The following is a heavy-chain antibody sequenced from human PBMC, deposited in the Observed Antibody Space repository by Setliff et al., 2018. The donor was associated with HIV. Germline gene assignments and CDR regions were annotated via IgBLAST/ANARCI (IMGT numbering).Heavy chain of an antibody. Sequence: SETLSLTCTVSGGSISSRSYYWGWIRQPPGKGLEWIGSIYHNGITYYNPSLKSQVTISVDTSQNQFSLKLSSVTAADTAIYYCARRIYGNNPYFDYWSQGTLVTVSS. CDR3: ARRIYGNNPYFDY. J-gene: IGHJ4*02. V-gene: IGHV4-39*01. CDR2: IYHNGIT. CDR1: GGSISSRSYY. D-gene: IGHD4-17*01.